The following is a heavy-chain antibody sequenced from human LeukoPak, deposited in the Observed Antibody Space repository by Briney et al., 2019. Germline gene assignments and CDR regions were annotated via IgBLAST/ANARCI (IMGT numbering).Heavy chain of an antibody. CDR2: INPNSGGT. J-gene: IGHJ3*02. CDR1: GYTFIGYY. D-gene: IGHD3-10*01. CDR3: ARTYGSGEGAFDI. V-gene: IGHV1-2*02. Sequence: ASVKVSCKASGYTFIGYYMHWVRQAPGQGLEWMGWINPNSGGTNYAQKFQGRVTMTRDTSISTAYMELSRLRSDDTAVYYCARTYGSGEGAFDIWGQGTMVTVSS.